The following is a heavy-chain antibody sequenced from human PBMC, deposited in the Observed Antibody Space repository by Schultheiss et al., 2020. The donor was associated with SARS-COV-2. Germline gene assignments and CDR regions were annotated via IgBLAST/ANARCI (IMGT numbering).Heavy chain of an antibody. CDR3: AKDIYGSGSYYVNFDY. D-gene: IGHD3-10*01. V-gene: IGHV3-74*01. CDR2: INSDGSST. Sequence: GGSLRLSCSASGFTFSSYAMSWVRQAPGKGLVWVSRINSDGSSTSYADSVKGRFTISRDNSKNTLYLQMNSLRAEDTALYYCAKDIYGSGSYYVNFDYWGQGTLVTVSS. CDR1: GFTFSSYA. J-gene: IGHJ4*02.